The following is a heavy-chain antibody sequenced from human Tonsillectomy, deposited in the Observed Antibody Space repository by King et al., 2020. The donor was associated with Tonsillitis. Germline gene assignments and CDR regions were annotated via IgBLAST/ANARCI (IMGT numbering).Heavy chain of an antibody. CDR2: IWYDGSNK. Sequence: VQLVESGGGVVQPGRSLRLSCAAAGFTLSSYAIHWVRQAPGKGLEWVAGIWYDGSNKYYAESVKGRFTISRDNSKNTLYLQMNSLRGEDTAVYYCAREESLGFDYWGQGTLVTVSS. V-gene: IGHV3-33*01. CDR3: AREESLGFDY. J-gene: IGHJ4*02. CDR1: GFTLSSYA.